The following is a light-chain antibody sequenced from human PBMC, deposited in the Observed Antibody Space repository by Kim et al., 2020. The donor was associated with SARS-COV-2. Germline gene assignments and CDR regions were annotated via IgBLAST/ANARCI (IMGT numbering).Light chain of an antibody. V-gene: IGLV3-19*01. CDR2: GKN. CDR3: NSRDSNDNVV. Sequence: VALGQKGRITCQGDSIRSYYATWYQQKPGQAPIVVIYGKNNRPSGIPDRFSGSSSGNTASLTITGTQAGDGADYYCNSRDSNDNVVFGGGTQLTVL. J-gene: IGLJ2*01. CDR1: SIRSYY.